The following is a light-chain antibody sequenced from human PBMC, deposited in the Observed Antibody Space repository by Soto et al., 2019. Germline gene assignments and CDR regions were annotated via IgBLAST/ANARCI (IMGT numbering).Light chain of an antibody. CDR3: QINVGDPRT. CDR1: QDIGIY. J-gene: IGKJ1*01. Sequence: DIQMTQSPSSLSASVGDRVTITCRASQDIGIYLAWYQQKSGRVPKLLIYTTSTLHSGVPSRFSGSGSGTEFTLTISSLQPEDVATYFCQINVGDPRTFGQGTKVEIK. CDR2: TTS. V-gene: IGKV1-27*01.